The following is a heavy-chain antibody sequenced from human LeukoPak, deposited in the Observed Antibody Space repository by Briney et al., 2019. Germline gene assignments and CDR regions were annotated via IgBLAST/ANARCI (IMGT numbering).Heavy chain of an antibody. CDR2: ISGSGGST. D-gene: IGHD4-23*01. J-gene: IGHJ2*01. V-gene: IGHV3-23*01. Sequence: GGSLRLSCAASGFTFSSFAMSWVRQAPGKGLEWVSAISGSGGSTYYADSVKGRFTISRDNSKNTLFLQMNSLRAEDTAVYYCAKDQGSDYGGNNRFWYFDLWGRGTLVTVSS. CDR1: GFTFSSFA. CDR3: AKDQGSDYGGNNRFWYFDL.